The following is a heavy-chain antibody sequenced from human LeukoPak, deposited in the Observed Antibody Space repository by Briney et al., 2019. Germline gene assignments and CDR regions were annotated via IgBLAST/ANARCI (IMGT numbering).Heavy chain of an antibody. J-gene: IGHJ4*02. D-gene: IGHD3-10*01. CDR3: ARGDGVRGVIF. CDR1: GYTFTSYA. Sequence: ASVKVSCKASGYTFTSYAMHWVRQAPGQRLEWMGWINAGNGNTKYSQKFRGRVTITRDTSASTAYMELSSLRSEDTAVYYCARGDGVRGVIFWGQGTLVTVSS. V-gene: IGHV1-3*01. CDR2: INAGNGNT.